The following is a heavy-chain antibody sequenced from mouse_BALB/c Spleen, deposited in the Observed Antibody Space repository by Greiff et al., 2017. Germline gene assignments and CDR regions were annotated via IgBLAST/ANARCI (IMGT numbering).Heavy chain of an antibody. J-gene: IGHJ1*01. Sequence: QVQLQQSGAELMKPGASVKISCKATGYTFSSYWIEWVKQRPGHGLEWIGEILPGSGSTNYNEKFKGKATFTADTSSNTAYMQLSSLTSEDSAVYYCARSEITTATYWYFDVWGAGTTVTVSS. V-gene: IGHV1-9*01. CDR1: GYTFSSYW. D-gene: IGHD1-2*01. CDR3: ARSEITTATYWYFDV. CDR2: ILPGSGST.